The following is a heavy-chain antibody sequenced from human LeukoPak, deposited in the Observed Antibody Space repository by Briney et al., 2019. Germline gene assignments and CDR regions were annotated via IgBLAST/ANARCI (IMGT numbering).Heavy chain of an antibody. CDR1: GFTFSSYA. V-gene: IGHV3-23*01. D-gene: IGHD1-26*01. Sequence: GGSLRLSCAASGFTFSSYAVSWVRQAPGKGLEWVSIISGGGGITHYADSVKGRFTISRDNSKNMLYLQMDSLGADDTAVYYCARGFSVSGSYRLNFDCWGQGTLVTVSS. CDR2: ISGGGGIT. CDR3: ARGFSVSGSYRLNFDC. J-gene: IGHJ4*02.